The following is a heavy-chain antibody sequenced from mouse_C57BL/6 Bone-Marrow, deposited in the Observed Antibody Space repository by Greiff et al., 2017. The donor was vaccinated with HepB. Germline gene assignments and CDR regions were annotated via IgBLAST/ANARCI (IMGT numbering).Heavy chain of an antibody. CDR3: ARSVYYGSSPYAMDY. D-gene: IGHD1-1*01. J-gene: IGHJ4*01. CDR1: GYAFSSYW. CDR2: IYPGDGDT. Sequence: QVQLQQSGAELVKPGASVKISCKASGYAFSSYWMNWVKQRPGKGLEWIGQIYPGDGDTNYNGKFKGKATLTADKSSSTAYMQLSSLTSEDSAVYFCARSVYYGSSPYAMDYWGQGTSVTVSS. V-gene: IGHV1-80*01.